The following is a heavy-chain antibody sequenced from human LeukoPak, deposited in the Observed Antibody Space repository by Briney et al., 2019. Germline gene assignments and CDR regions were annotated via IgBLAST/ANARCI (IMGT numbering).Heavy chain of an antibody. Sequence: GASVNVSCKASGGTFSSYAISWVRQAPGQGLEWMGGIIPIFGTANYAQKFQGRVTITADESTSTAYMELSSLRSEDTAVYYCARSSTLGGVIVTPPDYWGQGTLVTVSS. V-gene: IGHV1-69*13. J-gene: IGHJ4*02. D-gene: IGHD3-16*02. CDR1: GGTFSSYA. CDR2: IIPIFGTA. CDR3: ARSSTLGGVIVTPPDY.